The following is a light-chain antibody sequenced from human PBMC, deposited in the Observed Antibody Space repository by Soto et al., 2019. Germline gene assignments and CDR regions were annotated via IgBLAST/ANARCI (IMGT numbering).Light chain of an antibody. J-gene: IGLJ2*01. Sequence: QSALTQPASVSGSPGQSITISCTGTSSDVGTYNCVSWYQQHPGKAPKLMIYDVSIRPSGVSTRFSGSKSGNTASLTISGLQAEDEADYYCISYTANSLLFGGGTKLTVL. CDR3: ISYTANSLL. CDR2: DVS. CDR1: SSDVGTYNC. V-gene: IGLV2-14*03.